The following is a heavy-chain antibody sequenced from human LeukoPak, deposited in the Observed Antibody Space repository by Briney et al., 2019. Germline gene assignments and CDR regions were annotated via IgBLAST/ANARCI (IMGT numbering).Heavy chain of an antibody. J-gene: IGHJ4*02. V-gene: IGHV3-30*03. Sequence: GRSLRLSCAASGFTFRNYAMHWVRQAPGKGLEWVAFISYDGNDKYYADSVKGRFTISRDNSKNTVLLQMNSLRAEDTAIYYCARDWGSDEAIDYWGQGTLVTVSS. CDR2: ISYDGNDK. D-gene: IGHD2-21*02. CDR1: GFTFRNYA. CDR3: ARDWGSDEAIDY.